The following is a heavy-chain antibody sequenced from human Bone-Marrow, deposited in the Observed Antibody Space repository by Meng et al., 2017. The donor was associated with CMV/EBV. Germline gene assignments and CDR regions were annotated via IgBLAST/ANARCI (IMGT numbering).Heavy chain of an antibody. V-gene: IGHV4-61*01. CDR1: GGSVSSGSYY. CDR3: ARRKGSSSWRDY. CDR2: IYYSGST. D-gene: IGHD6-13*01. Sequence: SETLSLTCTVSGGSVSSGSYYWSWIRQPPGKGLEWIGYIYYSGSTNYNPSLKSRVTISVDTSKNQFSLKLSSVTAADTAVYYCARRKGSSSWRDYWGQGTLVTVSS. J-gene: IGHJ4*02.